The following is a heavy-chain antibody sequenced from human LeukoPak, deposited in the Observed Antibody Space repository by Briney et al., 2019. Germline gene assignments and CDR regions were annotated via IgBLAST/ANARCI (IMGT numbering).Heavy chain of an antibody. CDR2: IGTAGDT. J-gene: IGHJ4*02. CDR3: ARGFSSSWYGRIRYYFDY. Sequence: GGSLRLSCAASGFTFSSYDMHWVRQATGKGLEWVSAIGTAGDTYYPGSVKGRFTISRENAKNSLYLQMNSLRAGDTAVYYCARGFSSSWYGRIRYYFDYWGQGTLVTVSS. D-gene: IGHD6-13*01. CDR1: GFTFSSYD. V-gene: IGHV3-13*01.